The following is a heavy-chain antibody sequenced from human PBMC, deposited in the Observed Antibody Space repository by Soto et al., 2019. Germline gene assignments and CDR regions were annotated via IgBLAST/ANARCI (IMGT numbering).Heavy chain of an antibody. D-gene: IGHD6-19*01. J-gene: IGHJ5*02. CDR2: IYAGDSDA. Sequence: EVQLVQSGPEVKKSGESLKISCKGSGYSFNTYWIAWVRQMPGKGLEWMGVIYAGDSDARYSPSFQGHVTISVDKSISTAYLQWSTLKASDTAMYYCATTPFPRSISVAGAGAMRFDPWGQGTLVTVSS. CDR3: ATTPFPRSISVAGAGAMRFDP. V-gene: IGHV5-51*03. CDR1: GYSFNTYW.